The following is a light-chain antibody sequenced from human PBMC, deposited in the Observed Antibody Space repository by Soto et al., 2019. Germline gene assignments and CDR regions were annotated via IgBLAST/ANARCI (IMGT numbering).Light chain of an antibody. V-gene: IGKV3-15*01. CDR2: GAS. J-gene: IGKJ5*01. Sequence: EIVKTQFPATLAVSPGERASLSCRASQSVSSNLAVYQQKPGQAPRLLIYGASTRATGIPARFSGSGSGTEFTLTISSLQSEDFAVYYCQQYNNWPPITFGQGTRLETK. CDR1: QSVSSN. CDR3: QQYNNWPPIT.